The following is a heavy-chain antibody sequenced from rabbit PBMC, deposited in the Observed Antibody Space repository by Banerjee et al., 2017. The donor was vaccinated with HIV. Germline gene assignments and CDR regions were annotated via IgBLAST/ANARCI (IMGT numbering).Heavy chain of an antibody. CDR2: MNTGSTGNT. Sequence: QEQLVESGGDLVKPEGSLTLTCTASGFSFSSYYYMCWVRQAPGKGLEWIACMNTGSTGNTYYASWAKGRFTISKTSSTTVTLQMTSLTAADTATYFCARGGYYAGDGLNLWGPGTLVTVS. CDR3: ARGGYYAGDGLNL. CDR1: GFSFSSYYY. V-gene: IGHV1S45*01. D-gene: IGHD1-1*01. J-gene: IGHJ4*01.